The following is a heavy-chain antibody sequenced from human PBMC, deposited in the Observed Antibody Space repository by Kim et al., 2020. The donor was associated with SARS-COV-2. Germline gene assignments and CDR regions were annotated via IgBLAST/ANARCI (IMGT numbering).Heavy chain of an antibody. CDR3: ANTYNWNVNWFDP. J-gene: IGHJ5*02. V-gene: IGHV3-23*01. Sequence: ADSVKGRFTISRDNANNTLYLQMNSRRAEETGVYYCANTYNWNVNWFDPWGQGTLVTVSS. D-gene: IGHD1-1*01.